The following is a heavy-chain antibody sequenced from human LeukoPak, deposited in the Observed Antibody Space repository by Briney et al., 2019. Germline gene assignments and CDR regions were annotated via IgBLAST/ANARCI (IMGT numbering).Heavy chain of an antibody. CDR2: ITASGTAM. J-gene: IGHJ4*02. V-gene: IGHV3-48*02. CDR1: GFTFSSYS. CDR3: ASSGSYRFDY. Sequence: GGSLRLSCAASGFTFSSYSMNWVRQAPGKGLVWVSHITASGTAMFYADSVKGRFTISRDNAKNSLYLQMNSLRDEDTAVYYCASSGSYRFDYWGQGTLVTVSS. D-gene: IGHD1-26*01.